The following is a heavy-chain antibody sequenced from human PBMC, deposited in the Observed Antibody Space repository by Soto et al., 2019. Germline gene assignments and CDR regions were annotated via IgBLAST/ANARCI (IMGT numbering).Heavy chain of an antibody. CDR2: INPSAGRT. CDR1: GYTFTSFY. Sequence: GASVKVSCKASGYTFTSFYLHCVRQAPGQGLVRMGIINPSAGRTSYAQKFQGRVTMTRDASMSTVYMELSSLRSEDTAVYYCARDILNYYDSSCYFDYWGQGTLVTVAS. V-gene: IGHV1-46*01. D-gene: IGHD3-22*01. J-gene: IGHJ4*02. CDR3: ARDILNYYDSSCYFDY.